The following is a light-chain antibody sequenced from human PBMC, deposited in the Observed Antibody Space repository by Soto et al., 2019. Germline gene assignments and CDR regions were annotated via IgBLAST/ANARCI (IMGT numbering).Light chain of an antibody. CDR3: QQYHSYST. V-gene: IGKV1-5*01. J-gene: IGKJ2*01. CDR1: QSFSGM. Sequence: DIQMTQSPSTLSASVGDRVTISCRASQSFSGMLAWYQQKPGKAPKLLIYDASSLESGVPSRFSGSGSGTEFTLISRRLQPDDFATYFCQQYHSYSTFGQGTKLEIK. CDR2: DAS.